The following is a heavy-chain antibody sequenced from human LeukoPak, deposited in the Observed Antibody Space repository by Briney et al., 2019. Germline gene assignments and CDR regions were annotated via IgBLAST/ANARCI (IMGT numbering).Heavy chain of an antibody. Sequence: ASVKVSCKASGYTFTGYYMHWVRQAPGQGLERMGWINPNSGGTNYAQKFQGRVTMTRDTSISTAYMELSRLRSDDTAVYYCARDSWFGELPGTYYYYGMDVWGQGTTVTVSS. CDR2: INPNSGGT. CDR3: ARDSWFGELPGTYYYYGMDV. V-gene: IGHV1-2*02. CDR1: GYTFTGYY. D-gene: IGHD3-10*01. J-gene: IGHJ6*02.